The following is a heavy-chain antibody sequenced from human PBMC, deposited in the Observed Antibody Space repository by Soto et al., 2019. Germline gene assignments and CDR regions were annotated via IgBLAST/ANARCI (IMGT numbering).Heavy chain of an antibody. J-gene: IGHJ4*02. CDR1: GFTFSSYG. D-gene: IGHD3-22*01. Sequence: GGSLRLSCAASGFTFSSYGMHWVRQAPGKGLEWVAVIWYDGSNKYYADSVKGRFTISRDNSKNTLYLQMNSLRAEDTAVYYCARESSGYFILIDYYFDYWGQGTLVTVSS. CDR2: IWYDGSNK. V-gene: IGHV3-33*01. CDR3: ARESSGYFILIDYYFDY.